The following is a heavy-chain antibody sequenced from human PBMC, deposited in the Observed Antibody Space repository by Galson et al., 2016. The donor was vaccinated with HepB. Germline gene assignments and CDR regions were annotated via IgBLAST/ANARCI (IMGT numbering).Heavy chain of an antibody. CDR1: GFTFSNHW. CDR3: ARGRYGFNDGQIEY. V-gene: IGHV3-7*03. J-gene: IGHJ4*02. Sequence: SLRLSCAASGFTFSNHWMDWVRQAPGKGLEWVANIKQDGSQTHYLDSVKGRFTISRDNAGNSLVLQMNSLRVDDTAVYYCARGRYGFNDGQIEYWGQGTLVIVSS. D-gene: IGHD3-10*01. CDR2: IKQDGSQT.